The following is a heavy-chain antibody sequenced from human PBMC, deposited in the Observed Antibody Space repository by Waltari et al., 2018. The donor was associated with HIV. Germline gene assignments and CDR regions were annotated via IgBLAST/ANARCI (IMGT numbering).Heavy chain of an antibody. V-gene: IGHV1-2*02. J-gene: IGHJ4*02. D-gene: IGHD3-16*01. CDR2: RNPNMSDT. CDR1: GYTFIGFY. CDR3: ARDRGRRRGCCVY. Sequence: QVQLVQSGAEVKKPGASVKITCKAFGYTFIGFYMHWLRQAPGQGIVWMGGRNPNMSDTNCAQKFQGRGARTRDTSSRIVDMDLSSLKSGDTAVYYCARDRGRRRGCCVYWGQGTLVTVST.